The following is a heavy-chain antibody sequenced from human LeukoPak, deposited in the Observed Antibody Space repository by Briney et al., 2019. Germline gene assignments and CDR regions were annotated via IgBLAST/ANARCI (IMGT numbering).Heavy chain of an antibody. CDR1: GFIVSGDF. V-gene: IGHV3-53*01. J-gene: IGHJ4*02. D-gene: IGHD2-15*01. CDR2: IYSDGST. CDR3: AKEIIGYCSGGSCYPDY. Sequence: GGSLRLSCAASGFIVSGDFMSWVHQAPGKGLEWVSVIYSDGSTYYADSVKGRFTISRDNSKSTLYLQMNSLRAEDTAVYYCAKEIIGYCSGGSCYPDYWGQGTLVTVSS.